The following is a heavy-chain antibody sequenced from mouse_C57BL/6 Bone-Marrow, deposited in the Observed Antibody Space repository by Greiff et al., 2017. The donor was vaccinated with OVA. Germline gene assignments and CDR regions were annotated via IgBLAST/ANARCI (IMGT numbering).Heavy chain of an antibody. J-gene: IGHJ2*01. CDR2: IRNKPNGSTT. Sequence: EVQGVESGGGLVQPGASLSLSCAASGFTFTNYYMSWVRQPPGKALEWLAFIRNKPNGSTTEYSASVKGRFTISRDNSQSILYLQMNALRAEDSATYYCARYKGRVAVDYFDYWGQGTALTVSS. V-gene: IGHV7-3*01. CDR3: ARYKGRVAVDYFDY. D-gene: IGHD1-1*01. CDR1: GFTFTNYY.